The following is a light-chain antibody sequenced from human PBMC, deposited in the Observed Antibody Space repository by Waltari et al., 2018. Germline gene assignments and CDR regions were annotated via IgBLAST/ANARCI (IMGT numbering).Light chain of an antibody. CDR1: SGSVSTSYY. CDR2: STN. Sequence: QTVVTQEPSFSVSPGGTITLTCGLNSGSVSTSYYPSWYQQTPGQAPRTLIYSTNTRSSGVPDRFSGSILGNRAALTIPGAQADDESDYHCVLYMGSGISVFGGGTKLTVL. J-gene: IGLJ3*02. V-gene: IGLV8-61*01. CDR3: VLYMGSGISV.